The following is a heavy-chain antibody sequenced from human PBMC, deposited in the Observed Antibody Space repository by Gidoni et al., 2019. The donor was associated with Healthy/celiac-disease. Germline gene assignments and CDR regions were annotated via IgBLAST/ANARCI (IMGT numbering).Heavy chain of an antibody. J-gene: IGHJ5*02. CDR2: INPNSGGT. Sequence: QVQLVQSGAEVKKPGASVKVSCKASGYTFTGYYMHWVRQAPGQGLEWMGWINPNSGGTNYAQKFQGRVTMTRDTSISTAYMELSRLRSDDTAVYYCAGAMSTSLGVYNWFDPWGQGTLVTVSS. D-gene: IGHD2-2*01. CDR1: GYTFTGYY. CDR3: AGAMSTSLGVYNWFDP. V-gene: IGHV1-2*02.